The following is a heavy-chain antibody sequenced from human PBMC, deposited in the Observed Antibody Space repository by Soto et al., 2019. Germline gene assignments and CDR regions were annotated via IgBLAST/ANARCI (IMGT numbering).Heavy chain of an antibody. V-gene: IGHV4-34*01. CDR3: ARGQQLGSIYYYYGMDV. Sequence: SETLSLTCAVYGGSFSGYYWSWIRQPPGKGLEWIGEINHSGSTNYNPSLKSRVTISVDTSKNQFSLKLSSVTAADTAVYYCARGQQLGSIYYYYGMDVWGQGTTVTVSS. CDR2: INHSGST. J-gene: IGHJ6*02. CDR1: GGSFSGYY. D-gene: IGHD6-6*01.